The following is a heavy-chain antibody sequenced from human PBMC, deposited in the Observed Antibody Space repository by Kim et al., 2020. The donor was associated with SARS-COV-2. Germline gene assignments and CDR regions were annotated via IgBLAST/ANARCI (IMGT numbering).Heavy chain of an antibody. Sequence: SETLSLTCAVYGGSFSGYYWSWIRQPPGKGLEWIGEINHSGSTNYNPSLKSRVTISVDTSKNQFSLQLSSVTAADTAVYYCARGSPRTYYDFWSGYYPGFDYWGQGTLVTVSS. CDR1: GGSFSGYY. J-gene: IGHJ4*02. CDR3: ARGSPRTYYDFWSGYYPGFDY. V-gene: IGHV4-34*01. CDR2: INHSGST. D-gene: IGHD3-3*01.